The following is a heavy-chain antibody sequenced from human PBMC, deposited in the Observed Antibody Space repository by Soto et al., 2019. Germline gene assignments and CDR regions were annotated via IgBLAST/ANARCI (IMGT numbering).Heavy chain of an antibody. D-gene: IGHD1-1*01. CDR3: ARGGLEPFDY. Sequence: PGGSRRLSCAASGFTLGNYWMHWVRQAPGKGLVWVSRINDYGTTINYAESVEGRFIISRDDAKSEVYLQMNNLRAEDSAVYYCARGGLEPFDYWGQGALVTVSS. CDR2: INDYGTTI. V-gene: IGHV3-74*01. CDR1: GFTLGNYW. J-gene: IGHJ4*02.